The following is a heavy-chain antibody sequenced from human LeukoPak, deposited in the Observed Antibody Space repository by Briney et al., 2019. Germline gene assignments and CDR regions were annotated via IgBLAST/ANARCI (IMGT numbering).Heavy chain of an antibody. CDR1: GFTFSSYA. CDR2: ISCSGDST. Sequence: PGGSLRLSCAASGFTFSSYAMSWVRQAPGKGLEWVSAISCSGDSTYYADSVKGRFTISRDNSKNTLYLQMNSLRAEDTAVYYCAKEEYQLLYYYYYYYMDVWGKGTTVTVSS. D-gene: IGHD2-2*02. V-gene: IGHV3-23*01. J-gene: IGHJ6*03. CDR3: AKEEYQLLYYYYYYYMDV.